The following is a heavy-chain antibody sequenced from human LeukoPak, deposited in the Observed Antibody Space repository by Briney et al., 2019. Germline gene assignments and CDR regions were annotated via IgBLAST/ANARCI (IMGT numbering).Heavy chain of an antibody. CDR1: GFTFSTYW. J-gene: IGHJ6*02. D-gene: IGHD6-6*01. CDR2: IKQDGSEK. CDR3: ARSSRGLDV. V-gene: IGHV3-7*01. Sequence: PGGSLRLSCAASGFTFSTYWMTWVRQAPGTGLEWVANIKQDGSEKYYVDSVKGRFTISRDNAKDSLYLQMNSLRTEDTAVYYCARSSRGLDVWGRGTTVSVSS.